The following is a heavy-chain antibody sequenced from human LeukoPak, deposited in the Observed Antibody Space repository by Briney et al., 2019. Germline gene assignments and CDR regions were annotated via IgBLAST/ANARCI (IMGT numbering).Heavy chain of an antibody. V-gene: IGHV4-31*03. D-gene: IGHD3-10*01. Sequence: SETLSLTCTVSGGSISSGGYYWSWIRQHPGKGLEWIGYIYYSGSTYYNPSLKSRVTISVDTSKNQFSLKLSSVTAADTAVYYCARGGRWFGELLWIDAFDTWGQGTMVTVSS. CDR1: GGSISSGGYY. CDR3: ARGGRWFGELLWIDAFDT. CDR2: IYYSGST. J-gene: IGHJ3*02.